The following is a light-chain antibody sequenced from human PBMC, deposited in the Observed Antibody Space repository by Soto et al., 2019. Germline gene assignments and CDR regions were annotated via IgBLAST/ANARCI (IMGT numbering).Light chain of an antibody. J-gene: IGLJ2*01. Sequence: QSVLTQPPSVSGAPGQRVTISCTGSSSNIGAGYDVHWYQQLPGTAPKLLIYGNSNRPSGVPDRFSGSKPGTSASLAITGLQAEDEADYYCQSYDSSLSGGVFGGGTKLTVL. CDR2: GNS. CDR3: QSYDSSLSGGV. CDR1: SSNIGAGYD. V-gene: IGLV1-40*01.